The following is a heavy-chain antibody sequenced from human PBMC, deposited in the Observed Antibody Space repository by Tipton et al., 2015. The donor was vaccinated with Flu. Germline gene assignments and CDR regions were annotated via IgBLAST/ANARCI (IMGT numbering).Heavy chain of an antibody. Sequence: QLVQSGAEVKKPGASVKVSCKASGYTFTSYSISWVRQAPGQGLEWMGWISAYNGNTNYAQKLQGRVTMTTDTSTSTAYMELRSLKSDDPAVYYCARDGQTFTIFGVLSYGMDVWGQGTTVTVSS. CDR1: GYTFTSYS. J-gene: IGHJ6*02. V-gene: IGHV1-18*01. D-gene: IGHD3-3*01. CDR2: ISAYNGNT. CDR3: ARDGQTFTIFGVLSYGMDV.